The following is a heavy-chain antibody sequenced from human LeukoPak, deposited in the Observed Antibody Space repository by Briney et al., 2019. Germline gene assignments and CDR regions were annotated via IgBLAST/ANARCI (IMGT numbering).Heavy chain of an antibody. CDR1: GYTFTGYY. D-gene: IGHD3-3*01. Sequence: GASVKASCKASGYTFTGYYMHWVRQAPGQGLEWMGWINPNSGGTNYAQKFQGRVTMTRDTSISTAYMELSRLRSDDTAVYYCARPDYDFWSGYSTEWFDPWGQGTLVTVSS. CDR2: INPNSGGT. V-gene: IGHV1-2*02. CDR3: ARPDYDFWSGYSTEWFDP. J-gene: IGHJ5*02.